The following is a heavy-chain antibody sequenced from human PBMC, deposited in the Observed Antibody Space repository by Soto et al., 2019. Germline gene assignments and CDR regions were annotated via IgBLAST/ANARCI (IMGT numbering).Heavy chain of an antibody. CDR2: INPKFGDT. J-gene: IGHJ6*02. Sequence: QVQLVQSGAEVKEPGDSVRVSCEASGYTFTSYYIHWVRQAPGQGLEWMGWINPKFGDTTYAQDFQDRVSMTRDMSISTVYMEVSRLTSDDTANYYCARNIDYYYGPGSGNGHGFWGQGTTVTVFS. CDR1: GYTFTSYY. CDR3: ARNIDYYYGPGSGNGHGF. V-gene: IGHV1-2*02. D-gene: IGHD3-10*01.